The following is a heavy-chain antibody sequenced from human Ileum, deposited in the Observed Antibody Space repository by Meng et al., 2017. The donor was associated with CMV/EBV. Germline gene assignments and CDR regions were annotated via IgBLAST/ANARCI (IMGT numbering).Heavy chain of an antibody. J-gene: IGHJ4*02. Sequence: VQLGESGGGLVQPGGSLRLSCAVSGFTFRDYYMSWIRQAPGKGPEWLSYISGNSADINYRDSVNGRSTISRDNGRNSLYLQMNSLRTGDTAVYYCSRDPRALDYWGQGTLVTVSS. CDR3: SRDPRALDY. V-gene: IGHV3-11*05. CDR1: GFTFRDYY. CDR2: ISGNSADI.